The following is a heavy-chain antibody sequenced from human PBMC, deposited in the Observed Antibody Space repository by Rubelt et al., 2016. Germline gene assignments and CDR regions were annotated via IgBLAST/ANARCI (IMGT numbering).Heavy chain of an antibody. CDR3: ARHGGGLRFLDYYFDY. J-gene: IGHJ4*02. CDR2: IYYSGST. CDR1: GGSISSSSYY. V-gene: IGHV4-39*01. Sequence: QLQLQESGPGLVKPSETLSLTCTVSGGSISSSSYYWGWIRQPPGKGLEWIGSIYYSGSTYYNPSLKGRGPISVEKAKNQVSLRLSSVTAAETAVYYCARHGGGLRFLDYYFDYWGQGTLVTVSS. D-gene: IGHD5-12*01.